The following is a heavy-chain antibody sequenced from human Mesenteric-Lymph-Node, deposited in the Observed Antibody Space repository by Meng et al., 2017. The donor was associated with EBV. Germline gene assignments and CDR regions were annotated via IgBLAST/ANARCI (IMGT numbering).Heavy chain of an antibody. CDR2: IYYSGST. CDR3: ARVDLSSGGSCLDP. Sequence: QAQLQESGPGLVKPSETLSLTCTVSGGSVSSSSYYWSWIRQPPGKGLEYIGYIYYSGSTNYNPSLKSRVTISMDTSKNQVSLKLSSVSAADTAVYYCARVDLSSGGSCLDPWGPGTLVTVSS. CDR1: GGSVSSSSYY. V-gene: IGHV4-61*01. D-gene: IGHD2-15*01. J-gene: IGHJ5*02.